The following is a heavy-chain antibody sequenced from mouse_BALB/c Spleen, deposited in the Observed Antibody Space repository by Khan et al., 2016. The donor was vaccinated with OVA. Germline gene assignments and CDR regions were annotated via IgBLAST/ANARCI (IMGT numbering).Heavy chain of an antibody. Sequence: DVQLVESGGGLVQPGGSRKLSCAASGFTFSSFGMHWVRQAPEKGLEWVAYISSGSSTIYYADTVKGRFTISRDNPKNTLFLQMTSLRSEDTAMYDCARGYGAYWGQGTLVTVSA. CDR2: ISSGSSTI. CDR3: ARGYGAY. D-gene: IGHD2-2*01. J-gene: IGHJ3*01. CDR1: GFTFSSFG. V-gene: IGHV5-17*02.